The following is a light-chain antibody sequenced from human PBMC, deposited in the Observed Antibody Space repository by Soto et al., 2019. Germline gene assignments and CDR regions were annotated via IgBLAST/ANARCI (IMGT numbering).Light chain of an antibody. Sequence: QSVLTQPASVSGSPGLSITISCTGTSSDVGSYNYVSWYQQHPGKAPKLMIYEVSDRPSGISSRLSGSKSGNTASLTISGLQTEDEADYYCSSYTSSRTLFGTGTKVTVL. CDR2: EVS. CDR1: SSDVGSYNY. J-gene: IGLJ1*01. V-gene: IGLV2-14*01. CDR3: SSYTSSRTL.